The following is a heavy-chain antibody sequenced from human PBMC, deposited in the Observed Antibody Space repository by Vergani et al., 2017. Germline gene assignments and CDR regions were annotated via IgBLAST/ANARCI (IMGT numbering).Heavy chain of an antibody. D-gene: IGHD6-13*01. CDR2: ISAYNGNT. V-gene: IGHV1-18*01. CDR3: ARDSSSWYNYYYYGMDV. J-gene: IGHJ6*02. CDR1: GYTFTSYG. Sequence: QVQLVQSGAEVKKPGASVRVSCKASGYTFTSYGISWVRQAPGQGLEWMGWISAYNGNTNYAQQLQGRVTMTTDTSTSTAYMELRSLRSDDTAVYYCARDSSSWYNYYYYGMDVWGQGTTVTVSS.